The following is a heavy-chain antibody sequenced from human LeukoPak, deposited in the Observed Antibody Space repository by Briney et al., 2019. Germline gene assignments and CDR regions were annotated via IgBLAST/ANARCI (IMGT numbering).Heavy chain of an antibody. V-gene: IGHV4-59*08. CDR1: GGSISSYY. Sequence: SETLSLTCTVSGGSISSYYWSWIRQPPGKGLEWIGYIYYSGSTNYNPSLKSRVTISVDMSKNQFSLKLSSVTAADTAVYYCARVPPNYYDSSGSPHDAFDIWGQGAMVTVSS. CDR2: IYYSGST. CDR3: ARVPPNYYDSSGSPHDAFDI. J-gene: IGHJ3*02. D-gene: IGHD3-22*01.